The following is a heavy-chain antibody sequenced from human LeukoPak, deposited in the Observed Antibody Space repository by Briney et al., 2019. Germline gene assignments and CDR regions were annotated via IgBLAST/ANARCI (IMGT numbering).Heavy chain of an antibody. CDR1: GGSFSGYY. J-gene: IGHJ4*02. Sequence: PSETLSLTCAVYGGSFSGYYWSWIRQPPGKGLEWIGEINHSGSTNYNPSLKSRVTISVDTSKNQFSLKLSSVTAADTAAYYCARGHVVVVADYLDYWGQGTLVTVSS. V-gene: IGHV4-34*01. CDR2: INHSGST. D-gene: IGHD2-15*01. CDR3: ARGHVVVVADYLDY.